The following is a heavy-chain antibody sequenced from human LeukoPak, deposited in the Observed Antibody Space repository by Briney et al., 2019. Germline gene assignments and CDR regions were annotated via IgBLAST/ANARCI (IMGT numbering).Heavy chain of an antibody. J-gene: IGHJ5*02. CDR1: GGSISSSNW. CDR2: IYHSGGT. CDR3: ARDPNSSGWYGDWFDP. V-gene: IGHV4-4*02. Sequence: SGTLSLTCAVSGGSISSSNWWSWVRQPPGKGLEWIGEIYHSGGTNYNPSLKSRVTISVDTSKNQFSLKLSSVTAADTAVYYCARDPNSSGWYGDWFDPWGQGTLVTVSS. D-gene: IGHD6-19*01.